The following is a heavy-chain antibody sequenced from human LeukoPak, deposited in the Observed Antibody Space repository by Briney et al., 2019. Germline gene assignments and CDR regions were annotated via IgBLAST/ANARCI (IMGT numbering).Heavy chain of an antibody. Sequence: GASVKVSCKASGYTFTGYYMHWVRQAPGQGLEWMGWINPNSGGTNYAQKFQGRVTMTRDTSISTAYMELSRLRSDDTAVYYCARGFKYCSGGSCYYGYWGQGTLVTVXS. CDR2: INPNSGGT. CDR3: ARGFKYCSGGSCYYGY. V-gene: IGHV1-2*02. CDR1: GYTFTGYY. J-gene: IGHJ4*02. D-gene: IGHD2-15*01.